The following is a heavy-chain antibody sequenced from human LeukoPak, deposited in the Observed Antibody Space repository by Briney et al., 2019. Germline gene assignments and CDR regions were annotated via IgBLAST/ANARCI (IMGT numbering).Heavy chain of an antibody. V-gene: IGHV3-7*03. Sequence: AGSPRLSCAASGFTFSSYWMTWVRQAPGKGLEWVANIKQDGSENYYVDSVKGRFTISRDNAKNSLYLQKNSLRAEDTAVYYCASEPTFYSGYVPHYFDYWGQGTLVSVS. D-gene: IGHD5-12*01. CDR1: GFTFSSYW. CDR3: ASEPTFYSGYVPHYFDY. J-gene: IGHJ4*02. CDR2: IKQDGSEN.